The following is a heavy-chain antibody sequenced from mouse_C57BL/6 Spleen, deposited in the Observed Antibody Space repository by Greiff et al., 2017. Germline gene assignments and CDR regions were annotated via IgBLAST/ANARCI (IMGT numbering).Heavy chain of an antibody. CDR2: ISYSGST. D-gene: IGHD2-1*01. CDR3: SRSLYYYDAIDY. J-gene: IGHJ4*01. CDR1: GYSITSDY. Sequence: VQLKQSGPGLAKPSQTLSLTCSVSGYSITSDYWNWIRQFPGNKLEYMGYISYSGSTYYNPSLLSRISITRNTSKNQYYLLLNSVTTEDTATYYCSRSLYYYDAIDYWGQGTSVTVSS. V-gene: IGHV3-8*01.